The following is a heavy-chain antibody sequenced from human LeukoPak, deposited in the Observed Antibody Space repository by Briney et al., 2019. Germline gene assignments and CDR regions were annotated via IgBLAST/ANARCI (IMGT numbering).Heavy chain of an antibody. V-gene: IGHV3-7*01. CDR2: INHDGREK. D-gene: IGHD6-13*01. Sequence: GGSLRLSSAASGFTFINYWMTWVRQAPGKGLEWVAPINHDGREKYYLDSVTGRFTISRDNAENSHYLQMNSRRAEDTAVYYCARVAAAGRGLDSWGQGALVTV. CDR1: GFTFINYW. CDR3: ARVAAAGRGLDS. J-gene: IGHJ4*02.